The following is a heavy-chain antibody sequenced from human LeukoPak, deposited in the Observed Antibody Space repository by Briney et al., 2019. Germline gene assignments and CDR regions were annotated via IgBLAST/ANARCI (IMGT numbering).Heavy chain of an antibody. J-gene: IGHJ6*02. V-gene: IGHV3-23*01. D-gene: IGHD6-13*01. Sequence: GGSLRLSCAASGFTFSSCAMSWVRQAPGKGLEWVSIISTSGGTTHYADSVKGRFTISRDNSKNTLYLQMNSLRAEDTAVYYCAKCAIAAAGNYYYYYGMDVWGQGTTVTVSS. CDR3: AKCAIAAAGNYYYYYGMDV. CDR1: GFTFSSCA. CDR2: ISTSGGTT.